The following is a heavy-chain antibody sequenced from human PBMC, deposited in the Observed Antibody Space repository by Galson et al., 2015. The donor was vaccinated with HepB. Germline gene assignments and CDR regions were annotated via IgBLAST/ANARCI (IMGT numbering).Heavy chain of an antibody. CDR2: ISSSSSYT. D-gene: IGHD4-17*01. J-gene: IGHJ2*01. CDR1: GFTFSDYY. Sequence: SLRLSCAASGFTFSDYYMSWIRQAPGKGLEWVSYISSSSSYTNYADSVKGRFTISRDNAKNSLYLQMNSLRAEDTAVYYCARDLVYGDYPYPYWYFDLWGRGTLVTVSS. CDR3: ARDLVYGDYPYPYWYFDL. V-gene: IGHV3-11*06.